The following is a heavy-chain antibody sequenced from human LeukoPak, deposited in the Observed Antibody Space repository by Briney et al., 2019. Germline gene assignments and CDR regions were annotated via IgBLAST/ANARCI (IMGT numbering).Heavy chain of an antibody. V-gene: IGHV1-8*02. CDR3: ARGSSSSWRYYYYYYMDV. J-gene: IGHJ6*03. D-gene: IGHD6-13*01. Sequence: ASVKVSCKASGVTFSNFAISWVRQATGQGLEWMGWMNPNSGNTGYAQKFQGRVTMTRNTSISTAYMELSSLRSEDTAVYYCARGSSSSWRYYYYYYMDVWGKGTTVTISS. CDR1: GVTFSNFA. CDR2: MNPNSGNT.